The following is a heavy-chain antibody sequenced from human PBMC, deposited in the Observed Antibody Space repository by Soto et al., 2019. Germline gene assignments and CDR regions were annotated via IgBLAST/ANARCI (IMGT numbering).Heavy chain of an antibody. CDR2: IYYSGST. Sequence: QVPLQESGPGLVKPSETLSLTCTVSGGSVSSGSYYWSWIRQPPGKGLEWIGYIYYSGSTNYNPSLKSRVTISVDTSKNQFSLKLSSVTAADTAVYYCARDRAQYYYYYGMDVWGQGTTVTVSS. CDR1: GGSVSSGSYY. V-gene: IGHV4-61*01. CDR3: ARDRAQYYYYYGMDV. J-gene: IGHJ6*02. D-gene: IGHD1-26*01.